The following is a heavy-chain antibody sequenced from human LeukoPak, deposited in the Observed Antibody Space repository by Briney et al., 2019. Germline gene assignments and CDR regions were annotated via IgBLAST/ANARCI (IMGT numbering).Heavy chain of an antibody. Sequence: PGRSLRLSCTASGFTFGDYAMSWFRQAPGKGLEWVGFIRSKAYGGTTEYAASVKGRFTISRDDSKSIAYLQMNSLKTEDTAVYYCTSSGYSSGWFDYYYHGMDVRGQGTTVTVSS. D-gene: IGHD6-19*01. V-gene: IGHV3-49*03. CDR1: GFTFGDYA. J-gene: IGHJ6*02. CDR3: TSSGYSSGWFDYYYHGMDV. CDR2: IRSKAYGGTT.